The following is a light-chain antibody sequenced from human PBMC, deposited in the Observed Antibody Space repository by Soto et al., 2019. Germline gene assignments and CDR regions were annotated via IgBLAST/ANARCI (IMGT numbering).Light chain of an antibody. CDR3: QQYYSSRTCT. CDR2: WAS. CDR1: QSVLYSSNNKNY. Sequence: DIVMTQSPDSLVVSLGERATINCKSSQSVLYSSNNKNYLAWYQQKPGQPPKLLIYWASTRESGVPDRFSGSGSGTDFTLTISSLQAEDVAVYYCQQYYSSRTCTFGQGTKVDIK. V-gene: IGKV4-1*01. J-gene: IGKJ1*01.